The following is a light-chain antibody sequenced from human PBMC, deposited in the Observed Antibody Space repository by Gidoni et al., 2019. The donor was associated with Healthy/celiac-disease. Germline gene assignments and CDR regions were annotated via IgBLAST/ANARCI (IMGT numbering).Light chain of an antibody. Sequence: DIQMTQSPSTLSASVGDRVTITCRASQSISSWLAWYQQKPGKAPNLLIYDASSLESGVPSRFSGSGSGTEFTLTISSLQPDGFATYYCQQYNSIRGTFGQGTKVEIK. CDR2: DAS. V-gene: IGKV1-5*01. J-gene: IGKJ1*01. CDR3: QQYNSIRGT. CDR1: QSISSW.